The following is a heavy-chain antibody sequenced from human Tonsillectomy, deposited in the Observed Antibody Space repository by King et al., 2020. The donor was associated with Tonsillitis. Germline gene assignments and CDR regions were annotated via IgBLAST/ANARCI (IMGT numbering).Heavy chain of an antibody. D-gene: IGHD1-26*01. Sequence: CKASRYTFTDYYMHWVRQAPGQGLEWMGWINPNSGGTNYAPKFQGRVTMTRDTSISTAYMELSRLRSDDTAVYYCARDYGWELLRGLDYWGQGNLVTVSS. V-gene: IGHV1-2*02. J-gene: IGHJ4*02. CDR3: ARDYGWELLRGLDY. CDR2: INPNSGGT. CDR1: RYTFTDYY.